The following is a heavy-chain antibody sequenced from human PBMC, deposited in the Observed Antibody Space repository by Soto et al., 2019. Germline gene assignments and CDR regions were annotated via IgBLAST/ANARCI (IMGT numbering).Heavy chain of an antibody. J-gene: IGHJ5*02. CDR1: GYTFTSYG. CDR2: INAANGDT. CDR3: VRRHVSATGIDWFDP. Sequence: GASVKVSCKASGYTFTSYGIHWVRQAPGQRLEWMGWINAANGDTKYSPKFQGRVTITGDTSASTAYMELSSLRSEDTAVYYCVRRHVSATGIDWFDPWGQGTLVTAPQ. D-gene: IGHD6-13*01. V-gene: IGHV1-3*01.